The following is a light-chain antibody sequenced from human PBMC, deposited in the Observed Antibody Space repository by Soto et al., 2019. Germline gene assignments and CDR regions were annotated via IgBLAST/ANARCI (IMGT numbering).Light chain of an antibody. CDR1: QSVSSN. CDR2: RAS. CDR3: QQYNSYSPT. V-gene: IGKV3-15*01. J-gene: IGKJ1*01. Sequence: EIVMTQSPATLSVSPGERATLSCRASQSVSSNVAWYQQRPGQPPRLLIYRASSRATGIPARFSGSGSGTEFTLTINSLQSEDFATYYCQQYNSYSPTFGQGTKVDNK.